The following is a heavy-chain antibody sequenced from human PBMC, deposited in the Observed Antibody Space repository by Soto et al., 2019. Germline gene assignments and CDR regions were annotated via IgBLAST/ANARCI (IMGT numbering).Heavy chain of an antibody. CDR1: GGSFSGYY. V-gene: IGHV4-34*01. J-gene: IGHJ4*02. CDR2: INHSGST. Sequence: PSETLSLTCAVYGGSFSGYYWSWIRQPPGKGLEWIGEINHSGSTNYNPSLKSRVTISVDTSKNQFSLKLSSVTAADTAVYYCASNSGSYLASLGYWGQGTLVTVSS. CDR3: ASNSGSYLASLGY. D-gene: IGHD1-26*01.